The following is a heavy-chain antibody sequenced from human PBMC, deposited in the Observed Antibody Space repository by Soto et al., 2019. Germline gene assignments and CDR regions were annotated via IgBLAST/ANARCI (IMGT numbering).Heavy chain of an antibody. V-gene: IGHV3-21*01. CDR2: ISSSSSYI. D-gene: IGHD3-10*01. CDR3: ARATYYYGSGSDAFDI. CDR1: GFTFSSYS. Sequence: GGSLRLSCAASGFTFSSYSMNWVRQAPGKGLEWVSSISSSSSYIYYADSVKGRFTISRDNAKNSLYLQMNSLRAEDTAVYYCARATYYYGSGSDAFDIWGQGTMVTVSS. J-gene: IGHJ3*02.